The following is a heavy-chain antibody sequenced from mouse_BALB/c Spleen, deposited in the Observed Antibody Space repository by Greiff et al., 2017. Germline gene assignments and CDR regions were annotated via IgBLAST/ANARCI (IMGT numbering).Heavy chain of an antibody. CDR2: IWRGGST. V-gene: IGHV2-5-1*01. D-gene: IGHD1-1*01. J-gene: IGHJ4*01. CDR3: AKNEGFITTVLATFYAMDY. CDR1: GFSLTSYG. Sequence: QVQLKESGPSLVQPSQSLSITCTVSGFSLTSYGVHWVRQSPGKGLEWLGVIWRGGSTDYNAAFMSRLSITKDNSKSQVFFKMNSLQADDTAIYYSAKNEGFITTVLATFYAMDYWGQGTSVTVSS.